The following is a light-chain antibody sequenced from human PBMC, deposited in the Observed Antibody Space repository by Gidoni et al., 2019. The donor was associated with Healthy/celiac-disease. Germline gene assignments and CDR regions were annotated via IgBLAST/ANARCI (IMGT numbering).Light chain of an antibody. J-gene: IGKJ5*01. V-gene: IGKV1-39*01. CDR2: AAS. CDR3: QQSYSTPRIT. CDR1: QSISSY. Sequence: DLQMTQSPFSLSASVGDRVTITCRASQSISSYLNWYQQKPGKAPKLRIYAASSLQSGVPSRLSGSGTGTDFTLTISSLQPEDFATYYCQQSYSTPRITFGQGTRLEIK.